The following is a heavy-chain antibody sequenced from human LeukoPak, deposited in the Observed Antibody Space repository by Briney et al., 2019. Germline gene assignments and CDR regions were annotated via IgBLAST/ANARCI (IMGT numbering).Heavy chain of an antibody. J-gene: IGHJ6*04. CDR2: IYHSGST. V-gene: IGHV4-4*02. CDR3: ASLYSSGSYGMDV. Sequence: SETLSLTCAVSGGSISSSNWGSWVRRPPGKGLGWIGEIYHSGSTNYNPSLKSRVTISVDRSKNQFSLKLSSVTAADTAVYYCASLYSSGSYGMDVWGKGTPVTVSS. D-gene: IGHD6-25*01. CDR1: GGSISSSNW.